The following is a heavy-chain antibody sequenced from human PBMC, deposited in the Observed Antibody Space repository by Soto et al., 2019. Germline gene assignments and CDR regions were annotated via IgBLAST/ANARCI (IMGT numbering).Heavy chain of an antibody. D-gene: IGHD3-3*02. J-gene: IGHJ4*02. CDR2: MFYGVST. Sequence: SETLSLTCTVSSSSINSSGYYWGWIRQPPGKGLEWIGSMFYGVSTYYNPSLKSRVTVSVDTSKNQFSLNLRSVTAADTAVYYCARLPSRHLVDYWGQGTLVTVSS. CDR1: SSSINSSGYY. CDR3: ARLPSRHLVDY. V-gene: IGHV4-39*01.